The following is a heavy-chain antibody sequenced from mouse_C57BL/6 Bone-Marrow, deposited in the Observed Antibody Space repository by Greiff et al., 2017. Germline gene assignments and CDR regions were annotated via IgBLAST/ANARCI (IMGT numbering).Heavy chain of an antibody. J-gene: IGHJ4*01. Sequence: EVMLVESGGGLVQPGGSLKLSCAASGFTFSDYGMAWVRQAPRKGPEWVAFFSNLAYSIYYADTVTGRFTISRENAKNTLYLEMSSLKSEDTAMYYCARNYGRSYYAMDYWGQGTSVTVSS. D-gene: IGHD1-1*01. CDR2: FSNLAYSI. CDR3: ARNYGRSYYAMDY. V-gene: IGHV5-15*01. CDR1: GFTFSDYG.